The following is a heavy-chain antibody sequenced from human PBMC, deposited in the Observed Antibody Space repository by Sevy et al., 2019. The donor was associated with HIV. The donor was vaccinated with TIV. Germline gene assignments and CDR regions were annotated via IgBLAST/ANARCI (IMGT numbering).Heavy chain of an antibody. CDR1: GYSFTTYG. CDR2: ISAYTGNT. Sequence: ASVKVSCKASGYSFTTYGISWIRQAPGQGLEWMGWISAYTGNTNYAQMLEGRFTMTTDTSTNTAYTELTSLRSDDTAVYFCARDSPYYFGAGSHVPLFDYWGQGTLVTVSS. J-gene: IGHJ4*02. D-gene: IGHD3-10*01. CDR3: ARDSPYYFGAGSHVPLFDY. V-gene: IGHV1-18*01.